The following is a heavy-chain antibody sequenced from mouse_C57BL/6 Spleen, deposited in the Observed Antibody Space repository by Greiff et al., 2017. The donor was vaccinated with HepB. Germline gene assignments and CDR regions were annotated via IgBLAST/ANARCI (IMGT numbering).Heavy chain of an antibody. D-gene: IGHD1-1*01. CDR2: INPNNGGT. V-gene: IGHV1-22*01. CDR1: GYTFTDYN. J-gene: IGHJ3*01. Sequence: VQLQQSGPELVKPGASVKMSCKASGYTFTDYNMHWVKQSHGKSLEWIGYINPNNGGTSYNQKFKGKATLTVNKSSSTAYMELRSLTSEDSAVYYCARSLYYGSPAWFAYWGQGTLVTVSA. CDR3: ARSLYYGSPAWFAY.